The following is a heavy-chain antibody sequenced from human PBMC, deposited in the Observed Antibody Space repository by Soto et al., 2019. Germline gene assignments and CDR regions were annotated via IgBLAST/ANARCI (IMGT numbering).Heavy chain of an antibody. CDR3: AKDRGFGELSLFDY. J-gene: IGHJ4*02. D-gene: IGHD3-10*01. V-gene: IGHV3-23*01. CDR2: ISGSGGST. Sequence: GGSLRLSCAASGFTFSSYAMSWVRQAPGKGLEWVSAISGSGGSTYYADTVKGRFTISRDNSKNTLYLQMNSLRAEDTAVYYCAKDRGFGELSLFDYWGQGTLVTVSS. CDR1: GFTFSSYA.